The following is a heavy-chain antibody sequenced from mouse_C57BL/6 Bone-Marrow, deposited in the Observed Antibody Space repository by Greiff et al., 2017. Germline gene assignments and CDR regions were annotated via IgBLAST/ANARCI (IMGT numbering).Heavy chain of an antibody. D-gene: IGHD2-4*01. Sequence: VKLQESGPGLVQPSQSLSITCTVSGFSLTSYGVHWVRQSPGKGLEWLGVIWRGGSTDYNAAFMSRLSITKDNSKSQVFFKMNSLQADDTAIYYCAKASFYYDYDGYAMDYWGQGTSVTVSS. CDR3: AKASFYYDYDGYAMDY. J-gene: IGHJ4*01. CDR1: GFSLTSYG. CDR2: IWRGGST. V-gene: IGHV2-5*01.